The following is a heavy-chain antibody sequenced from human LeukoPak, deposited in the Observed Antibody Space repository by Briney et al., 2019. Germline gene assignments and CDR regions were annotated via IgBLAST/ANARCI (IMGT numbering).Heavy chain of an antibody. Sequence: SQTLSLTCAISGDSVSSNSVAWHWIRQSPSRGLEWLGRTLYGSKWYNEYAISVKSRITISPDTSKNQFSLQLNSVTPEDTAVYYCGRGSHWAIDYRGQGTLVTVSS. D-gene: IGHD7-27*01. CDR2: TLYGSKWYN. J-gene: IGHJ4*02. CDR3: GRGSHWAIDY. V-gene: IGHV6-1*01. CDR1: GDSVSSNSVA.